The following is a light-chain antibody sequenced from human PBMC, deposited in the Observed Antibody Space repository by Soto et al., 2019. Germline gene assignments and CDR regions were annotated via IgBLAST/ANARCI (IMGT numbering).Light chain of an antibody. Sequence: QSVLTQPPSASGTPGQRVTISCSASSGSLSVDWYQHLPGTAPKILIYNNYQRPSGVPDRFSGSKSGTSASVVISGLQSEDDDDYYCDGRYDGLSGLYVFGTGTKLTVL. CDR3: DGRYDGLSGLYV. V-gene: IGLV1-44*01. CDR1: SGSLS. J-gene: IGLJ1*01. CDR2: NNY.